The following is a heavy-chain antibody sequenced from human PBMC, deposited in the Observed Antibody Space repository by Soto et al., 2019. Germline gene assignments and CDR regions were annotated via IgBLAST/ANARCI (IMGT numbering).Heavy chain of an antibody. CDR2: ISPSDGST. Sequence: GSVKVSCKASGYTFTSYEMYWVRQAPGQGLEWMGIISPSDGSTTYAQTFQGRVTMTRNTLYLQMNSLRVDDTAIYYCAGHDWFDPWGRGTLVTVSS. V-gene: IGHV1-46*01. CDR1: GYTFTSYE. J-gene: IGHJ5*02. CDR3: AGHDWFDP.